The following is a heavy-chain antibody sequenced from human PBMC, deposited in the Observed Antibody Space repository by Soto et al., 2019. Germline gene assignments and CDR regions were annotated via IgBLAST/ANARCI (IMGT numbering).Heavy chain of an antibody. Sequence: QVQLQESGPGLVEPSGTLSLTCAVSGGSVSSTNWGRWVRQPPGKGLEWIGEIYHSGSTYYNPSLKSRVTISVDKSKNQFSLRLSSVTAADTAVYFCARDRAVSARGSFDYWGQGTLVTVSS. CDR3: ARDRAVSARGSFDY. V-gene: IGHV4-4*02. J-gene: IGHJ4*02. D-gene: IGHD6-19*01. CDR1: GGSVSSTNW. CDR2: IYHSGST.